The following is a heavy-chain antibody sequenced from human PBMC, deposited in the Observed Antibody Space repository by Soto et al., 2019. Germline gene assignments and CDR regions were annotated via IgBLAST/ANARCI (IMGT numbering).Heavy chain of an antibody. CDR1: GFTFSSYG. V-gene: IGHV3-33*06. D-gene: IGHD3-9*01. J-gene: IGHJ4*02. Sequence: PRLSCAASGFTFSSYGMHWVRQAPGKGLEWVAVIWYDGSNKYYADSVKGRFTISRDNSKNTLYLQINSLRAEDTAVYYCAKERYFDWLYFDYWGQGTLVTVSS. CDR2: IWYDGSNK. CDR3: AKERYFDWLYFDY.